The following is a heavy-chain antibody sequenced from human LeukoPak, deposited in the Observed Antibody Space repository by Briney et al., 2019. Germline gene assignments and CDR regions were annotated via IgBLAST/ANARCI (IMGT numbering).Heavy chain of an antibody. CDR1: GFTFSSYG. CDR3: VKGTYYYDSGYFDY. D-gene: IGHD3-22*01. V-gene: IGHV3-30*18. Sequence: GGSLRLSCAASGFTFSSYGMHWVRQAPGKGLEWVAVISYDGSNKYYAGSVKGRFTISRDNSRNTLYLQMSSLRAEDTAAYYCVKGTYYYDSGYFDYWGQGTLVTVSS. J-gene: IGHJ4*02. CDR2: ISYDGSNK.